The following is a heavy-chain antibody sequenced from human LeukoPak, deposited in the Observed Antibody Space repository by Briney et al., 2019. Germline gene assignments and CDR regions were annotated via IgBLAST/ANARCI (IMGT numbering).Heavy chain of an antibody. CDR2: FNPNSGAT. J-gene: IGHJ4*02. CDR3: ARELANFFDY. Sequence: GASVKVSCKASGYTFTGYYMHWVRQAPGQGLEWMGRFNPNSGATNSAQKFQGRVIMTGDTSISTAYMELSRLRSDDTVVYYCARELANFFDYWGQGTLVTVSS. V-gene: IGHV1-2*05. CDR1: GYTFTGYY. D-gene: IGHD6-6*01.